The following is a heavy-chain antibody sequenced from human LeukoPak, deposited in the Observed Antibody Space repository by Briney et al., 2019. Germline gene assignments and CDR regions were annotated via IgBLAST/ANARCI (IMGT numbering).Heavy chain of an antibody. V-gene: IGHV5-51*01. CDR3: ARDYRYYYDSGNLDYFDY. Sequence: GESLKISCKGSGYSFTNYWIGWVRQMPGKGLEWMGIIYPGDSDTRYSPSFQGQVTISVDKSISTAYLRWSSLKASDTAMYYCARDYRYYYDSGNLDYFDYWGQGTLVTVSS. D-gene: IGHD3-10*01. CDR2: IYPGDSDT. CDR1: GYSFTNYW. J-gene: IGHJ4*02.